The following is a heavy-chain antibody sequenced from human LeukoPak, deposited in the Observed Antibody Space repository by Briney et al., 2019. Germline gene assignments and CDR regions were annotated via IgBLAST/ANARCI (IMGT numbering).Heavy chain of an antibody. Sequence: GGSLRLSCAASGFTFSKSWMSWVRQAPGKGLEWVANMNEDGSEKDYVGSVKGRFTISRDNARKSLYLQMSSLRAEDTAVYYCATYSHWVAGDVWGQGTTVTVSS. CDR3: ATYSHWVAGDV. CDR1: GFTFSKSW. J-gene: IGHJ6*02. CDR2: MNEDGSEK. D-gene: IGHD3-16*01. V-gene: IGHV3-7*01.